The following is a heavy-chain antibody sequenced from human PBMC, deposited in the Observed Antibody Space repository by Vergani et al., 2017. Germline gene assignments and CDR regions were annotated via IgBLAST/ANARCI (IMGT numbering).Heavy chain of an antibody. CDR2: ISNSGNTI. D-gene: IGHD5-24*01. CDR1: GFTFSTYG. J-gene: IGHJ3*02. CDR3: ARDHRDYNNYPGTFDI. Sequence: VQLVESGGGMVQPGRSLRLSCVASGFTFSTYGMYWVRQAPGKGLEWVSYISNSGNTIEYADSVKGRFSISRDNAKSSLFLQMDSLRAEDTAVYYCARDHRDYNNYPGTFDIWGQGSMVTVSS. V-gene: IGHV3-48*01.